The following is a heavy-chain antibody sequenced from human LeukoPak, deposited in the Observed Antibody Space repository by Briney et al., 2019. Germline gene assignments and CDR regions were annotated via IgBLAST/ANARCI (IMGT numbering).Heavy chain of an antibody. CDR3: ARGGGYYDIFYGMDV. V-gene: IGHV4-59*01. J-gene: IGHJ6*02. Sequence: SETLSLTCTVSGGSISSYYWSWIRQPPGKGLEWIGYIYYSGSTNYNPSLKSRVTISVDTSKNQFSLKLSSVTAADTAVYYCARGGGYYDIFYGMDVWGQGTTVTVSS. CDR1: GGSISSYY. D-gene: IGHD3-9*01. CDR2: IYYSGST.